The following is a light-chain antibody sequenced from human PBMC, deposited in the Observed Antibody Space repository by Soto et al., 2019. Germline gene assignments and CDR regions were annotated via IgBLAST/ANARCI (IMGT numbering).Light chain of an antibody. CDR3: RSYAGRSSRV. Sequence: QSVLTQPASVSGSPGQWITISCSGTSCDVGGYNLVSYYQHHAGRAHQVMIYDDRNRPSGVSIRFSGYNSGNTASLTISGLQAEDEADYYCRSYAGRSSRVFGDGTKLTVL. J-gene: IGLJ2*01. CDR2: DDR. CDR1: SCDVGGYNL. V-gene: IGLV2-14*02.